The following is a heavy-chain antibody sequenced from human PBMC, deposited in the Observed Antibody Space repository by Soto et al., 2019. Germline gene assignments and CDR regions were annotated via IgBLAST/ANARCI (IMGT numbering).Heavy chain of an antibody. J-gene: IGHJ4*02. CDR2: ISTNGGST. CDR3: VKGEYYYDSSGYYPFDY. CDR1: GINFSIYA. V-gene: IGHV3-64D*06. D-gene: IGHD3-22*01. Sequence: SLRLSCAASGINFSIYAMHWVRQAPGKGLEYVSSISTNGGSTDYADSVKGRFTISRDNSKNTVYLQMSSLRVEDTAVYYCVKGEYYYDSSGYYPFDYWGQGTLVTVSS.